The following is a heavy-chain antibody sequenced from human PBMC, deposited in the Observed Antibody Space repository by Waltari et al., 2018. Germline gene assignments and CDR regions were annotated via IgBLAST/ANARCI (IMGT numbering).Heavy chain of an antibody. V-gene: IGHV4-38-2*01. CDR3: ARHSSGYYYYLDY. D-gene: IGHD3-22*01. J-gene: IGHJ4*02. CDR2: IYHSGST. Sequence: QVQLQESGPGLVRPSEPLSLTCAVSGYSISSGYYRGWIRQSPGKGLEWFGFIYHSGSTYFNPSLKSRVTISVDTSKNQFFLKLNSVTAADTAVYHCARHSSGYYYYLDYWGQGTLVTVSS. CDR1: GYSISSGYY.